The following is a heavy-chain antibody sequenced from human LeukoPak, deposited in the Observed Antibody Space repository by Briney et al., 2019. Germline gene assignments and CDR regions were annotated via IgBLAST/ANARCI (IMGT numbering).Heavy chain of an antibody. J-gene: IGHJ5*02. Sequence: SETLSLTCTVSGGSISSSSYYWGWIRQPPGKGLEWIGSIYYSGSTYYNPSLKSRVTISVDTSKNQFSLKLSSVTAADTAVYYCARDGPYYYDSSGYPWGQGTLVTVSS. CDR1: GGSISSSSYY. D-gene: IGHD3-22*01. CDR2: IYYSGST. V-gene: IGHV4-39*07. CDR3: ARDGPYYYDSSGYP.